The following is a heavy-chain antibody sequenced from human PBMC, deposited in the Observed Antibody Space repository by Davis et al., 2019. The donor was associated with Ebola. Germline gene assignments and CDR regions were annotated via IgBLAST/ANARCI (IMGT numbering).Heavy chain of an antibody. J-gene: IGHJ4*02. CDR2: ITSSSSTI. D-gene: IGHD3-10*01. Sequence: GESLKISCAASGFTFSPYSMNWVRQAPGKGLEWVSYITSSSSTIYYADSVKGRFTISRDNAKNSLYLQMNSLRAEDTAVYYCAKDYGSGSYSYWGQGTLVTVSS. V-gene: IGHV3-48*01. CDR1: GFTFSPYS. CDR3: AKDYGSGSYSY.